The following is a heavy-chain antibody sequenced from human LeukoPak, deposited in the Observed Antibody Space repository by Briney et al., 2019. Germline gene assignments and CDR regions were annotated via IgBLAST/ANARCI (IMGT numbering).Heavy chain of an antibody. J-gene: IGHJ3*02. CDR1: GFTLSSYS. Sequence: GGSLRLSCAVSGFTLSSYSMKWVRQAPGKGLEWVSSISSSSLYIYYADSVKGRFTISRDNAKNSLYLQMNSLRAEDTAVYYCAGSFGWDAFDIWGQGTMVTVSS. CDR3: AGSFGWDAFDI. D-gene: IGHD3-16*01. V-gene: IGHV3-21*01. CDR2: ISSSSLYI.